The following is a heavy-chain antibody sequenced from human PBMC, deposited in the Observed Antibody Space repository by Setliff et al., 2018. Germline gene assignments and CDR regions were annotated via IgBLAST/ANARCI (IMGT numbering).Heavy chain of an antibody. Sequence: SVKVSCKASGGTFRSYGISWVRQAPGQGLEWMGGTIPSFGSTNYAQKFQDRVTIITDESTSTAYMELSSLRTEDTAAYYCAREGVDTRSSTDYRCYMDVWGKGTRSPSP. CDR2: TIPSFGST. J-gene: IGHJ6*03. CDR3: AREGVDTRSSTDYRCYMDV. CDR1: GGTFRSYG. V-gene: IGHV1-69*05. D-gene: IGHD5-18*01.